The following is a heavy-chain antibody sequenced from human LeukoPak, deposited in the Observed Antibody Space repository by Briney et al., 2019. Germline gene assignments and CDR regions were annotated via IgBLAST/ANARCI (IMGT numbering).Heavy chain of an antibody. CDR3: ARDGAFTGPHWWFDL. Sequence: GGSRRLSCAASGFTFSSYWMSWVRQAPGKGLEWVANIKQDGSEKYYVDSVKGRFTISRDNAKNSLYLQMNSLRAEDAAVYYCARDGAFTGPHWWFDLWGRGTLVTVSS. V-gene: IGHV3-7*01. CDR1: GFTFSSYW. J-gene: IGHJ2*01. D-gene: IGHD2-8*02. CDR2: IKQDGSEK.